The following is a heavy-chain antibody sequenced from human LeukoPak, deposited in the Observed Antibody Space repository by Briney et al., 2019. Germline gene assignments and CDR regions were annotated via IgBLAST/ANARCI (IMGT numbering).Heavy chain of an antibody. Sequence: GGSLRLSCAASGFTVSSNYMSWVRQAPGKGLEWVSVIYSGGSTYYVDSVKGRFTISRDNAKKSLYLQMNSLRAEDTAVYYCARQRFGQYFDYWGQGTLVTVSS. CDR3: ARQRFGQYFDY. CDR1: GFTVSSNY. V-gene: IGHV3-53*01. CDR2: IYSGGST. D-gene: IGHD3-10*01. J-gene: IGHJ4*02.